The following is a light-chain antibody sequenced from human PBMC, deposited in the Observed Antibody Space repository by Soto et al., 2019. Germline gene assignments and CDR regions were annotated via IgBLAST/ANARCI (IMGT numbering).Light chain of an antibody. CDR3: QQYNSSPPI. CDR1: QSVSSSY. CDR2: RAS. Sequence: EIVLTQSPGTLSLSPGERATLSCRASQSVSSSYLAWYQQKPGQAPRLLIYRASSRATGIPDRFSGSGSGTDFTLTISRLEPEDFEVYYCQQYNSSPPIFGGGTKVEIK. J-gene: IGKJ4*01. V-gene: IGKV3-20*01.